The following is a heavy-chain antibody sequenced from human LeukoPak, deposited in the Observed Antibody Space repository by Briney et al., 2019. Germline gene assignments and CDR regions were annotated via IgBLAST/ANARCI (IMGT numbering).Heavy chain of an antibody. CDR1: GYTFTSYD. CDR2: MNPNSGNT. D-gene: IGHD3-9*01. CDR3: ARARYYDILTGLYYFDY. Sequence: ASVKVSCKASGYTFTSYDINWVRQATGQGLEWMEWMNPNSGNTGYAQKFHGRVTMTRNTSISTAYMELSSLRSEDTAVYYCARARYYDILTGLYYFDYWGQGTLVTVSS. J-gene: IGHJ4*02. V-gene: IGHV1-8*01.